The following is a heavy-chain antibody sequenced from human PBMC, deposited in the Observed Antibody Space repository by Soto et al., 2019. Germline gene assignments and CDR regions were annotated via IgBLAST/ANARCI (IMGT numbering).Heavy chain of an antibody. Sequence: SETLSLTCTVSGGSISSGGYYWSWIRQHPGKGLEWIGYIYYSGSTYYNPSLKSRVTISVDTSKNQFSLKLSSVTAADTAVYYCARVAYDSSGYYPEFDYWGQGTLVTVSS. CDR3: ARVAYDSSGYYPEFDY. J-gene: IGHJ4*02. D-gene: IGHD3-22*01. V-gene: IGHV4-31*03. CDR2: IYYSGST. CDR1: GGSISSGGYY.